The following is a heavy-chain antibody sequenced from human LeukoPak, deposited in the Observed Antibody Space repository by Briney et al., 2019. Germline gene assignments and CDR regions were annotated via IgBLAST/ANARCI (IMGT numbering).Heavy chain of an antibody. D-gene: IGHD2-8*01. Sequence: SETLSLTCTVSGGSISGSSYYWGWIRQPPGKGLEWIGSIYYSGSTYYNPSLKSRVTISVDTSKNQFSLKLSSVTAADTAVYYCARGLYYGYFDYWGQGTLVTVSS. CDR3: ARGLYYGYFDY. CDR1: GGSISGSSYY. CDR2: IYYSGST. J-gene: IGHJ4*02. V-gene: IGHV4-39*07.